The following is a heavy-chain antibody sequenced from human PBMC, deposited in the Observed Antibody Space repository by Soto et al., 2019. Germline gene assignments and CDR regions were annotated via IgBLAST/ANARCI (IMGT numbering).Heavy chain of an antibody. D-gene: IGHD4-17*01. CDR1: GYTFTSYD. J-gene: IGHJ4*01. Sequence: QVQLVQSGAEVKKPGASVKVSCKASGYTFTSYDINWVRQATGQGLEWMGWMNPNSGNTGYAQKFQGRVTMTRNTSISTASVALSSLRFEDTAVYYCASSTNGYGDRHWGQGTLVNVS. V-gene: IGHV1-8*01. CDR3: ASSTNGYGDRH. CDR2: MNPNSGNT.